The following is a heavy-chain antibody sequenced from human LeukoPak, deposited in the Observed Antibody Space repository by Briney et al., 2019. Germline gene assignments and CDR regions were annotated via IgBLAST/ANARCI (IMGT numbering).Heavy chain of an antibody. V-gene: IGHV4-61*02. J-gene: IGHJ4*02. CDR1: GHLISSGSYH. CDR3: ANSIDFDYGDYYFDY. D-gene: IGHD4-17*01. CDR2: IYTCGII. Sequence: SQTLSLTCTVSGHLISSGSYHWSWIRQPAGEVLEWIGRIYTCGIINSNRSLKIHVNISLDTSNNKFYLKLSSVTATDTAVYYCANSIDFDYGDYYFDYWGQGALVTISS.